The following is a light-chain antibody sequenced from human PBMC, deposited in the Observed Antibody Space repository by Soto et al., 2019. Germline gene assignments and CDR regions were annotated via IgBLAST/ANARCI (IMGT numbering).Light chain of an antibody. V-gene: IGLV2-14*01. J-gene: IGLJ1*01. Sequence: QSVLTQPASVSGSPGRSITISCTGTSSDIGTYNYLSWYQQHPGKAPKLIIYEVTNRPSGVSSRFPGSKSGNTVSLTISGLQAEDEADYYCSSYTTSSTQVFGTGTKVTVL. CDR2: EVT. CDR3: SSYTTSSTQV. CDR1: SSDIGTYNY.